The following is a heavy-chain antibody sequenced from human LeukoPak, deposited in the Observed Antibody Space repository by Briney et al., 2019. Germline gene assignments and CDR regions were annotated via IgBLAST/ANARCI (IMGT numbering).Heavy chain of an antibody. Sequence: GGSLRLSCAASGFNVSNNYMSWVRQAPGKGLEWVSVIYSGGSTYYVDSVKGRFTISRDNSKNTLYLQMNSLRAEDTAVYYCARRAGAYSHPYDYWGQGTLVTVSS. CDR2: IYSGGST. V-gene: IGHV3-66*04. CDR1: GFNVSNNY. CDR3: ARRAGAYSHPYDY. D-gene: IGHD4/OR15-4a*01. J-gene: IGHJ4*02.